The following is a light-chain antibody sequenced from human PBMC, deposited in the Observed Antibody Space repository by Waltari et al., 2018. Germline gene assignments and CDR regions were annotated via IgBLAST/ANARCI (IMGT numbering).Light chain of an antibody. CDR2: EVS. Sequence: QSALTQPASVSGSPGQSIPISCSGTDSDVGAYDFVSWYQQHPGKAPHLIIYEVSNRPSGISNRCSASKSGNTASLTISGLQAEDEADYYCSSYTTSSAPGVFGTGTRVTVL. CDR1: DSDVGAYDF. V-gene: IGLV2-14*01. CDR3: SSYTTSSAPGV. J-gene: IGLJ1*01.